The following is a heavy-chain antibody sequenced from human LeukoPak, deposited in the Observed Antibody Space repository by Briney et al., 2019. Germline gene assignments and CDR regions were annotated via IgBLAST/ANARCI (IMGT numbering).Heavy chain of an antibody. D-gene: IGHD6-13*01. J-gene: IGHJ5*02. V-gene: IGHV1-18*01. Sequence: ASGKVSCKASGYTFTSYGISWVRQAPGQGLEWMGWISAYNGNTNYAQKLQGRVTMTTDTSTSTAYMELRSLRSDDTAVYYCARDFWVGYSSSWYVNWLDPWGQGTLVTVSS. CDR2: ISAYNGNT. CDR3: ARDFWVGYSSSWYVNWLDP. CDR1: GYTFTSYG.